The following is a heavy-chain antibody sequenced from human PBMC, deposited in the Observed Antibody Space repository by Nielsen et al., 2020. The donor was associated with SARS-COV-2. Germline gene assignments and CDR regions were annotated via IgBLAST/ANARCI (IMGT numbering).Heavy chain of an antibody. CDR2: FDPEDGET. CDR1: GYTLTELS. Sequence: ASVKVSCKVSGYTLTELSMHWVRQAPGKGLEWMGGFDPEDGETIYAQKFQGRVTMTEDTSTDTAYMELSSLRSEDTAVYYCATEVRGPYDSSGYSWDYWGQGTLVTVSS. D-gene: IGHD3-22*01. V-gene: IGHV1-24*01. J-gene: IGHJ4*02. CDR3: ATEVRGPYDSSGYSWDY.